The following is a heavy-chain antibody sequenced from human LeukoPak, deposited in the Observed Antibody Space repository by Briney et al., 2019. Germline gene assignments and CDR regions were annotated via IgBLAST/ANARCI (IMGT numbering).Heavy chain of an antibody. CDR1: GSSISSYY. CDR2: IYYSGNT. CDR3: ARVFSDSSGYPFDY. D-gene: IGHD3-22*01. V-gene: IGHV4-59*01. J-gene: IGHJ4*02. Sequence: KPSETLSLTCTVSGSSISSYYWSWIRQPPGKGLEWIGYIYYSGNTNYNPSLKSRLTISVDTSKNQFSLRLNSVTAADTAVYYCARVFSDSSGYPFDYWGQGTLVTVSS.